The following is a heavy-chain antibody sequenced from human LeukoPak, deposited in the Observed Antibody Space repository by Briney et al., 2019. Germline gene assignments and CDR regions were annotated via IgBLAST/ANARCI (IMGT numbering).Heavy chain of an antibody. V-gene: IGHV3-33*01. Sequence: PGGSLRLSCAASGFTFSSYGMHWVRQAPGTGLEWVSVTWYDDGNNKYYADSVKGRFTISRDNSKKTLYLQMNSLRVEDTAVYYCARQGELWFGPWNYGMNVWGQGTTVIVSS. J-gene: IGHJ6*02. CDR1: GFTFSSYG. CDR3: ARQGELWFGPWNYGMNV. D-gene: IGHD3-10*01. CDR2: TWYDDGNNK.